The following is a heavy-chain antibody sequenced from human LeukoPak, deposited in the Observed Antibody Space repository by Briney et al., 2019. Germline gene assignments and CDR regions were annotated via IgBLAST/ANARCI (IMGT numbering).Heavy chain of an antibody. CDR2: IRSKANNYAT. V-gene: IGHV3-73*01. CDR3: TRTYCAGGSCYWFDY. J-gene: IGHJ4*02. CDR1: GFTFSGSA. D-gene: IGHD2-15*01. Sequence: GGSLRLSCAASGFTFSGSAMHWVRQASGKGLEWVGHIRSKANNYATAYAASVKGRFTISRDDSKSTVYLQMNSLKSEDTAVYSCTRTYCAGGSCYWFDYWGQGTLVTVSS.